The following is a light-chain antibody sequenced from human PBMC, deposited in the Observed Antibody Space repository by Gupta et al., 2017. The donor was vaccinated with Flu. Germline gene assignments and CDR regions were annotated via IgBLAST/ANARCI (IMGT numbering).Light chain of an antibody. Sequence: NVTSSCSGTISHIGNNHVSWYQQFPVTAPKLLIFDNRVRPAVVPDRFSVSKSGTSATLDITGLHAGDEADYYCGAWYSSRNQGLFGGGTKRTV. V-gene: IGLV1-51*02. CDR3: GAWYSSRNQGL. CDR1: ISHIGNNH. CDR2: DNR. J-gene: IGLJ3*02.